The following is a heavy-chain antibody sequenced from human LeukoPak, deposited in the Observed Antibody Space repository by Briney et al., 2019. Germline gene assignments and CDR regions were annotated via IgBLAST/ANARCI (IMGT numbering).Heavy chain of an antibody. CDR1: GFTFSSYG. CDR3: AKAINIAHYFDY. CDR2: ISYDGSNK. Sequence: GGSLRLSCAASGFTFSSYGMHWVRQAPGKGLEWVAVISYDGSNKYYADSVKGRFTISRDNSKNTLYLQMNSLRAEDTAVYYCAKAINIAHYFDYWGQGTLVTVSS. J-gene: IGHJ4*02. V-gene: IGHV3-30*18. D-gene: IGHD5-12*01.